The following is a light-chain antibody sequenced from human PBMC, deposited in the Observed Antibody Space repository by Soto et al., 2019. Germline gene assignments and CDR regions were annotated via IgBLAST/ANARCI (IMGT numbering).Light chain of an antibody. Sequence: DVQMTQSPSSLSASVGDRVTITCRASQSISSYLNWYQQKPGKAPKLLIYAASSLQSGVPSRFSGSGSGTEFTLTISSLQPDDFATYYCQQYNSHSPWTFGQGTKVAI. V-gene: IGKV1-5*01. CDR3: QQYNSHSPWT. J-gene: IGKJ1*01. CDR1: QSISSY. CDR2: AAS.